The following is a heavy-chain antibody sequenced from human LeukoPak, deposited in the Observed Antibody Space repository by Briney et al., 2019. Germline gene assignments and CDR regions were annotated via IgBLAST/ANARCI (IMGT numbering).Heavy chain of an antibody. D-gene: IGHD3-9*01. CDR1: ELTFSSYE. J-gene: IGHJ5*02. Sequence: QPGGSLRLSCAASELTFSSYEMNWIRQAPGKGLEWVSYISSSGSTIYYADSVKGRFTISRDNAKNSLYLQMNNLRVEDTAVYYCARAPTKFRRDWFDPWGQGTLVTVSS. CDR3: ARAPTKFRRDWFDP. V-gene: IGHV3-48*03. CDR2: ISSSGSTI.